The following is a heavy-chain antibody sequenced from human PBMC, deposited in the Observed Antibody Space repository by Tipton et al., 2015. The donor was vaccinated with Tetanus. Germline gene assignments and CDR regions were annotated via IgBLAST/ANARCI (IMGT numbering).Heavy chain of an antibody. D-gene: IGHD2-15*01. CDR3: AKEADCSGGSCFSGDFDN. Sequence: SLRLSCAASGFIFSSYGIHWVRQAPGEGLEWVADSWYDGTDTYYADAVKGRFTISRDNSKNTLYLQMNSLRAEDTAVYYCAKEADCSGGSCFSGDFDNWGQGTQVTVSS. CDR1: GFIFSSYG. V-gene: IGHV3-33*06. CDR2: SWYDGTDT. J-gene: IGHJ4*02.